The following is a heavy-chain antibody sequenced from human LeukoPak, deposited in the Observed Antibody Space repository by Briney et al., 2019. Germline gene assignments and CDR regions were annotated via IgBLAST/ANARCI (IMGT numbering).Heavy chain of an antibody. CDR3: ARSGYAGDDFSV. D-gene: IGHD5-12*01. CDR2: INHSGST. J-gene: IGHJ6*04. CDR1: GGSFSGYY. V-gene: IGHV4-34*01. Sequence: SETLSLTCAVYGGSFSGYYWGWIRQPPGKGLEWIGEINHSGSTNYNPSLKSRVTISVDTSKNQFSLKVSSVIAADTAVYYCARSGYAGDDFSVWGKGSTVTVSS.